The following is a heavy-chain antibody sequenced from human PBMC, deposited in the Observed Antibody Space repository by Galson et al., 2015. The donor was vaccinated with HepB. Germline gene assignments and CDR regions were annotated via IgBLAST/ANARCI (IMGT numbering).Heavy chain of an antibody. D-gene: IGHD3-22*01. J-gene: IGHJ3*02. Sequence: SLRLSGAASGFTVSNNYMSWVRQAPGKGLEWVSVMYRGGTTYYADSVEGRFTISRDNSKNTFFLQMNSLRAEDTDVYYCARGPKVPHYYDSSGLGDAFDIWGQGTMVTVSS. CDR3: ARGPKVPHYYDSSGLGDAFDI. CDR2: MYRGGTT. CDR1: GFTVSNNY. V-gene: IGHV3-53*01.